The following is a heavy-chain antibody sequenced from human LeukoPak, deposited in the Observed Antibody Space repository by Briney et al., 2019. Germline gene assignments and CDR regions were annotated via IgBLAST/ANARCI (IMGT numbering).Heavy chain of an antibody. J-gene: IGHJ4*02. V-gene: IGHV1-18*01. CDR1: GYTFTSYG. CDR3: ARELRGYSYGYSHYFDY. Sequence: GASVKVSCKASGYTFTSYGISWVRQAPGQGLEWMGLISAYNGNTNYVQKLQGRVTMTTDTSTSTAYMELRSLRSDDTAVYYCARELRGYSYGYSHYFDYWGQGTLVTVSS. CDR2: ISAYNGNT. D-gene: IGHD5-18*01.